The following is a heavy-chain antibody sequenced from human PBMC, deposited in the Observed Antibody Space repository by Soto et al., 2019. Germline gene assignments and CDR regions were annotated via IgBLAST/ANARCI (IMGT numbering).Heavy chain of an antibody. CDR2: IIPIFGTA. V-gene: IGHV1-69*12. CDR3: AGGDYDSSGYYHTRYYFDY. J-gene: IGHJ4*02. CDR1: GGTFSSYA. Sequence: QVQLVQSGAEVKKPGSSVKVSCKASGGTFSSYAISWVRQAPGQGLEWMGGIIPIFGTANYAQKFQGRVTITADEATSTAYMELGSLGAEDTAVYYCAGGDYDSSGYYHTRYYFDYWGQGTLVTVSS. D-gene: IGHD3-22*01.